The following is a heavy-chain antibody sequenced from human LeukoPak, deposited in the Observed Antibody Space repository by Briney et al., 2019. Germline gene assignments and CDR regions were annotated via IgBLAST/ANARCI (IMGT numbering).Heavy chain of an antibody. V-gene: IGHV3-11*01. CDR1: GFTFSDYY. CDR2: ISSSGSTI. Sequence: PGGSLRLSCAASGFTFSDYYMSWIRQAPGKGLEWVSYISSSGSTIYYADSVKGRFIISRDNAKNSLYLQMNSLRAEDTAVYYCVKSGSSWYGTSLDYWGQGTLVTVSS. CDR3: VKSGSSWYGTSLDY. J-gene: IGHJ4*02. D-gene: IGHD6-13*01.